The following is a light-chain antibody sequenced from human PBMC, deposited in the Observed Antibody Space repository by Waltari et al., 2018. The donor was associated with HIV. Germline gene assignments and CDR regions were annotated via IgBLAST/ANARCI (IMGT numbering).Light chain of an antibody. Sequence: ENVLTQSPGTLSLSPGERATLPRRASQSVRSGYLAWYQPKPGQAPRVLIYGASSRATGIPDRFSGSGSGTDFTLTISRLEPEDFAVYYCQQYGNSPPYTFGQGTKLEIK. J-gene: IGKJ2*01. CDR1: QSVRSGY. V-gene: IGKV3-20*01. CDR2: GAS. CDR3: QQYGNSPPYT.